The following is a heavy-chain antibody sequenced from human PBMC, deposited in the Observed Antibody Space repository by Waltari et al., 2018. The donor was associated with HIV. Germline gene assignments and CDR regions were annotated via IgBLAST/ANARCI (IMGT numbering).Heavy chain of an antibody. V-gene: IGHV1-2*02. Sequence: QSGAEVKKPGASVKISCKASGYTFTGYYMHWVRQAPGQGLEWMGWINPDNGGTKYAQKFQGRVTMTRDTSISTAYMELSRLRSDDTAVYYCARDICNGGSCYSYYFDYWGQGTLVTVSS. D-gene: IGHD2-15*01. J-gene: IGHJ4*02. CDR3: ARDICNGGSCYSYYFDY. CDR2: INPDNGGT. CDR1: GYTFTGYY.